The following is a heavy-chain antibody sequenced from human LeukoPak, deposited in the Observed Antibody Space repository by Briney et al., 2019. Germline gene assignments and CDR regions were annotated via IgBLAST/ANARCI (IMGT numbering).Heavy chain of an antibody. D-gene: IGHD3-9*01. J-gene: IGHJ4*02. Sequence: GGSLRLSCAASGFTVSSYYMSWVRQAPGKGLEWVSLIYSGGSTYYADSVKDRFTISRDSSKNTLYLQMNSLRAEDTAVYYCARSVSPYFDWLRWGQGTLVTVSS. CDR1: GFTVSSYY. CDR3: ARSVSPYFDWLR. CDR2: IYSGGST. V-gene: IGHV3-66*01.